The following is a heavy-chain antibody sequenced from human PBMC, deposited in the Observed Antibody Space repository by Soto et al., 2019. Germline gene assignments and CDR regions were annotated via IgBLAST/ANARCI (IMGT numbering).Heavy chain of an antibody. Sequence: QVQLVESGGGVVQPGRSLRLSCAASGFTFSSYGMHWVRQAPGKGLEWVAVIWYDGSNKYYADSVKGRFTISRDNSKNTLYLQMNSLRAEDTAVYYCARGADPVVVPAANFIDYWGQGPLVTVSS. CDR1: GFTFSSYG. V-gene: IGHV3-33*01. J-gene: IGHJ4*02. CDR2: IWYDGSNK. CDR3: ARGADPVVVPAANFIDY. D-gene: IGHD2-2*01.